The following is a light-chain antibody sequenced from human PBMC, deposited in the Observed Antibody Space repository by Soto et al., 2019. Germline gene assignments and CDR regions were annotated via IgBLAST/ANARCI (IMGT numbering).Light chain of an antibody. Sequence: DIQMTQSPSSLSASVGDRVTITCRANQTISNYLNWYQQKPGKAPKLLVYTVSNLHSGVPSRFRGGASGTDFTLTISSLQPEDCATYYCQQSYTTSWTFGQGTKVAIK. CDR2: TVS. CDR1: QTISNY. J-gene: IGKJ1*01. V-gene: IGKV1-39*01. CDR3: QQSYTTSWT.